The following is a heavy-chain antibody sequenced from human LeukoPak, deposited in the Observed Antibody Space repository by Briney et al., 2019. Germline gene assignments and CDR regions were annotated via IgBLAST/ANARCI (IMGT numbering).Heavy chain of an antibody. V-gene: IGHV1-46*01. J-gene: IGHJ6*03. D-gene: IGHD3-10*01. CDR2: INPSGGST. CDR1: GYTFTSYY. CDR3: ARATMGSYYYYYMDV. Sequence: ASVKVSCKASGYTFTSYYMHWVRQAPGQGLEWMGIINPSGGSTSYAQKFQGRVTMTRDTSTSTVYMELSSLRSEDTAVYYCARATMGSYYYYYMDVWGKGTTVTVSS.